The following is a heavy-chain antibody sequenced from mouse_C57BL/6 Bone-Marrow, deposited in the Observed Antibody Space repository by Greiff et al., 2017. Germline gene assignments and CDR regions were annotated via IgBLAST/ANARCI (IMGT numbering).Heavy chain of an antibody. J-gene: IGHJ2*01. CDR2: IDPSDSYT. CDR1: GYTFTSYW. D-gene: IGHD1-1*01. Sequence: VQLQQPGAELVRPGTSVKLSCKASGYTFTSYWMHWVKQRPGQGLEWIGVIDPSDSYTNYNQKFKGKATLTVDTSSSTAYMQLSSLTSEDSAVYYCARFPMTTVPDYWGQGTTLTVSS. V-gene: IGHV1-59*01. CDR3: ARFPMTTVPDY.